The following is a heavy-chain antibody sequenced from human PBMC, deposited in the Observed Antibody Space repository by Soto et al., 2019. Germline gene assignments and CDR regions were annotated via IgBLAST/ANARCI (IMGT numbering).Heavy chain of an antibody. CDR1: GFTFSSYS. CDR3: SREGGSLNWFDP. CDR2: ISHSSSTI. J-gene: IGHJ5*02. V-gene: IGHV3-48*02. D-gene: IGHD1-26*01. Sequence: EVQLVESGGGLVQPGGSLRLSCAASGFTFSSYSMNWVRQAPGKGLEWVSYISHSSSTIYYADSVKGRFTISRDNAKNSLYLQMNSLRDEDTAGYYCSREGGSLNWFDPCGQGTLGTVSS.